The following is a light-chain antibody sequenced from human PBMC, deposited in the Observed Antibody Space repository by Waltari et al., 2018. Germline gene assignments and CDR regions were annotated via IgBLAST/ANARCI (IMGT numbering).Light chain of an antibody. CDR3: KCHDDTPPWT. CDR2: RST. Sequence: IQFTHYSSSLPASLGDRATITCQASQGISDWLAWYQQKPGKGPKLRIYRSTTLETGVPARFSVSGAGTDFNLTMSSLQPEDVGTEFCKCHDDTPPWTFGQGTKVEFK. V-gene: IGKV1-33*01. J-gene: IGKJ1*01. CDR1: QGISDW.